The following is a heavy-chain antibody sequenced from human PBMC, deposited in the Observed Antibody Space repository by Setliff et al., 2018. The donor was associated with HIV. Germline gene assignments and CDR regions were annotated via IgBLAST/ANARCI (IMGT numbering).Heavy chain of an antibody. CDR3: ARLSCSSNSCPFDY. J-gene: IGHJ4*02. CDR2: VYYSGTT. V-gene: IGHV4-39*06. Sequence: SETLSLTCSVSDGSMTSGSYYWGWIRQPPGKGLEWMGSVYYSGTTYYNPSLKRRLRMSVDTSKNQFTLKVISMTAADTAVYSCARLSCSSNSCPFDYWVQGTLVTVSS. CDR1: DGSMTSGSYY. D-gene: IGHD2-2*01.